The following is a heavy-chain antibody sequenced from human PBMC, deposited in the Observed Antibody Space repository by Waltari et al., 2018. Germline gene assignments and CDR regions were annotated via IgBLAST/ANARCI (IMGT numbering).Heavy chain of an antibody. CDR1: GSTFSDYW. J-gene: IGHJ4*02. CDR2: MKEDGSEI. D-gene: IGHD3-16*01. CDR3: ARDQRGRWSPFDY. V-gene: IGHV3-7*01. Sequence: EVQLVESGGGLVQPGGSLRLSCATSGSTFSDYWMSWVRQAPGKGLEWVANMKEDGSEIYYVDSVRGRFTISTDNAKKSVYLQMNSLRVEDTAVYYCARDQRGRWSPFDYWGQGTLVTVSS.